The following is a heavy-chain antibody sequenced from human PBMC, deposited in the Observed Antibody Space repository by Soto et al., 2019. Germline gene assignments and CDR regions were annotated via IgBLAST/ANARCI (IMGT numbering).Heavy chain of an antibody. CDR3: TRANWYSEY. CDR1: GGAISNHY. V-gene: IGHV4-59*11. J-gene: IGHJ4*02. Sequence: QVQLQESGPGLVKPSETLSLTCSVSGGAISNHYWSWIRQPPGKGLEWIGYIYYNGNTNYNPSLKSRVTMSVDTSRNQLSLTLTTVTAADTAVYYCTRANWYSEYWGQGTLVTVSS. CDR2: IYYNGNT. D-gene: IGHD7-27*01.